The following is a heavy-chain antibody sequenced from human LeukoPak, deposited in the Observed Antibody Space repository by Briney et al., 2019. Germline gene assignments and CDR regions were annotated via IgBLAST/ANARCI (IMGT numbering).Heavy chain of an antibody. Sequence: SETLSLTCPVPGGSITSSSSYWGWIRQPPGKGLEWIGYIYYSGSTNYNPSLKSRVTISVDTSKNQFSLKLSSVTAADTAVYYCAREGAVAGRIDYWGQGTLVTVSS. CDR1: GGSITSSSSY. J-gene: IGHJ4*02. CDR3: AREGAVAGRIDY. CDR2: IYYSGST. V-gene: IGHV4-61*01. D-gene: IGHD6-19*01.